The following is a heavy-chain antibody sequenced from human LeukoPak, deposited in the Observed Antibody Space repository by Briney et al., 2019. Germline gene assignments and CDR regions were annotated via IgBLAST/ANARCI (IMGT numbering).Heavy chain of an antibody. V-gene: IGHV4-34*01. CDR1: GGSFSGYS. J-gene: IGHJ6*03. CDR3: ARTRHYYYYYMDV. Sequence: PSETLSLNCAVYGGSFSGYSWTWVRQPPGKGLEWIGEFNHSGSTNYNPPLKSRVTISVDTSKNQFSLKLSSVTAADTAVYYCARTRHYYYYYMDVWGKGTTVTVSS. CDR2: FNHSGST.